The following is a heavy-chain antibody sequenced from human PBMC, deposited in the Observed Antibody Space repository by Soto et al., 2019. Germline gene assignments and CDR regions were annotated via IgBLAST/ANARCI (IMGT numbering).Heavy chain of an antibody. CDR1: GGTFSSYA. J-gene: IGHJ3*02. D-gene: IGHD3-22*01. CDR3: ASRSDSSGSQSAAFDI. V-gene: IGHV1-69*01. CDR2: IIPIFGTA. Sequence: QVQLVQSGAEVKKPGSSVKVSCKASGGTFSSYAISWARQAPGQGLEWMGGIIPIFGTANYAQKFQGRVTITADESTSTAYMELSSLRSEDTAVYYCASRSDSSGSQSAAFDIWGQGTMVTVSS.